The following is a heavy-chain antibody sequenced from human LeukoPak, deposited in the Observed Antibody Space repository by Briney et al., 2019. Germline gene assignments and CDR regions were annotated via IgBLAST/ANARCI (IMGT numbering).Heavy chain of an antibody. CDR1: GFTFSSSA. J-gene: IGHJ4*02. CDR2: IKPDGSEK. CDR3: ARGSGDY. V-gene: IGHV3-7*04. Sequence: PGRSLRLSCAASGFTFSSSAMNWVRQAPGKGLEWVANIKPDGSEKYYVDSVKGRFTISRDNAKNSLYLQMTSLRAEDTAVYYCARGSGDYSGQGTLVTVSS.